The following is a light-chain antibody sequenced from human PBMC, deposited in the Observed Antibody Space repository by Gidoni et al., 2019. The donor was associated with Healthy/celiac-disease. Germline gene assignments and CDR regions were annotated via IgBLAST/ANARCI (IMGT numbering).Light chain of an antibody. V-gene: IGKV1-33*01. J-gene: IGKJ4*01. CDR3: QQYGNLPPT. CDR2: DAS. CDR1: RDISNY. Sequence: QMTQSPSSLSASVGDRITITCQERRDISNYLNWYQQKPGKAPKLLIYDASNMETGVPSRFSGSGSGTDFTFTISSLEPEDIATYYCQQYGNLPPTFGGGTKVEIK.